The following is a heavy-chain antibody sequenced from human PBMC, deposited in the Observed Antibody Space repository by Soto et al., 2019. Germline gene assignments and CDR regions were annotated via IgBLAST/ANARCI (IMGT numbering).Heavy chain of an antibody. CDR2: ISYDGSNK. Sequence: ESGGGVVQPGRSLRLSCAASGFTFSSYAMHWVRQAPGKGLEWVAVISYDGSNKYYADSVKGRFTISRDNSKNTLYLQMNSRRAEDTAVYYCVSGGRWLQLLSYCGSWCQGTLGPVSS. CDR1: GFTFSSYA. J-gene: IGHJ4*02. D-gene: IGHD3-10*01. V-gene: IGHV3-30-3*01. CDR3: VSGGRWLQLLSYCGS.